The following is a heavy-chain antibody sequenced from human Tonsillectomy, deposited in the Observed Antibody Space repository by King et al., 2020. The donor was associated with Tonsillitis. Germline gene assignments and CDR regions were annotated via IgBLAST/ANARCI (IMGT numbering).Heavy chain of an antibody. D-gene: IGHD2-8*02. CDR3: ARDGRCCTGGHCFDAFEI. J-gene: IGHJ3*02. Sequence: VQLVESGGGLVQPGGSLRLSCAASGFTFRSYWMTWVRQAPGKGLEWVANINRDGSNNHYVDSVKGRFTISRDNAKTSLSLQMNSLRAEATAVYYCARDGRCCTGGHCFDAFEIWGQGTMVTVSS. CDR1: GFTFRSYW. V-gene: IGHV3-7*04. CDR2: INRDGSNN.